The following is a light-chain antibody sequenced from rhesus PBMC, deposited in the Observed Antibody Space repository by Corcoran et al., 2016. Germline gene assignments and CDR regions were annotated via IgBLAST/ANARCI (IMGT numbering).Light chain of an antibody. CDR2: KAS. Sequence: DIQMTQSPSSLSASVGDTVTITCRASQGISSWLAWYQQKPGKAPKLLIYKASSLQSGVPSRVSGSGSGTAFTLTISGLQSEDFATYYCQQYSSRPPTFGQWTKVEIK. J-gene: IGKJ1*01. V-gene: IGKV1-22*01. CDR1: QGISSW. CDR3: QQYSSRPPT.